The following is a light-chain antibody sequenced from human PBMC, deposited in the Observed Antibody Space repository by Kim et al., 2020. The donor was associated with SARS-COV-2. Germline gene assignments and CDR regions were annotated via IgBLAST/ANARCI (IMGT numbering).Light chain of an antibody. CDR2: AAS. CDR3: QKYDNGIRT. Sequence: ASVGDRVTITCRASQGISSYLAWYQQKPGKPPKLLIYAASTLQSGVPSRFSGSGSGTDFTLTISSLQSEDVATYYCQKYDNGIRTFGPGTKVDIK. V-gene: IGKV1-27*01. CDR1: QGISSY. J-gene: IGKJ1*01.